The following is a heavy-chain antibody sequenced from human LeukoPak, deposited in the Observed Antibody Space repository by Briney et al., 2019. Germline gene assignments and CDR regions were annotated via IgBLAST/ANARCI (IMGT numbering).Heavy chain of an antibody. V-gene: IGHV3-30*18. D-gene: IGHD4/OR15-4a*01. CDR2: ISPDGNTK. J-gene: IGHJ4*02. CDR3: AKEGSANYLSFDH. CDR1: GFTFSNHG. Sequence: PGRSLRLSCAASGFTFSNHGMHWVRQAPGKGLEWVAVISPDGNTKYYSDSVKGRFTISRDNSKNVMSLQMDSLTREDTAVYYCAKEGSANYLSFDHWGQGTLVTVSS.